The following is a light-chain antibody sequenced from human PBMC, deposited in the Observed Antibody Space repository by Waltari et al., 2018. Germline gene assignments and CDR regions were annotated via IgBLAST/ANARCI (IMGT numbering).Light chain of an antibody. CDR1: QSLVYSDGNPS. Sequence: DVVMTQSPLSLPVTLGQPASISCRSSQSLVYSDGNPSLNWFQQRPGKSQRRLSYRVSNRDSGVPDRFSGSGSGTDFTLKISGVEAEDVGIYYCMQGTHWPRTFCQGTRVEIK. V-gene: IGKV2-30*01. J-gene: IGKJ1*01. CDR2: RVS. CDR3: MQGTHWPRT.